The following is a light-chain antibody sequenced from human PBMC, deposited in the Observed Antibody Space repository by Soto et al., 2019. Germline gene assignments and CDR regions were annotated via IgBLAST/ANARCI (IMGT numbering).Light chain of an antibody. CDR3: QQTYSTPRT. V-gene: IGKV1-9*01. Sequence: DIQLTQSPSFLSASVGDRVTITCRASQDFNNYLAWYQQKPGEAPKLLMYVASTLQSGVPSRFSGSGSGTEFTLTISSLQPEDFATYSCQQTYSTPRTFGQGTKVDIK. J-gene: IGKJ1*01. CDR2: VAS. CDR1: QDFNNY.